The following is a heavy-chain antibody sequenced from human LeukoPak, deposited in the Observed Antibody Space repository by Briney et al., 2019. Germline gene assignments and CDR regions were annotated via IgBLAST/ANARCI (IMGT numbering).Heavy chain of an antibody. Sequence: PSETLSLTCTVSGGSISSSSYYWGWIRQPPGKGLVWIGSIYYSGSTYYNPSLKSRVTISVDTSKNQFSLKLSSVTAADTAVYYCARGYDFWSGYYHFDYWGQGTLVTVSS. CDR2: IYYSGST. CDR3: ARGYDFWSGYYHFDY. V-gene: IGHV4-39*07. J-gene: IGHJ4*02. D-gene: IGHD3-3*01. CDR1: GGSISSSSYY.